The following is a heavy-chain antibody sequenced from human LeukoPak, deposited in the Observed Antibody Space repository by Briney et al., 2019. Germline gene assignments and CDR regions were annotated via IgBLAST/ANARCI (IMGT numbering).Heavy chain of an antibody. J-gene: IGHJ4*02. V-gene: IGHV3-48*01. CDR3: ARTPYDFWSASYSYYFDY. Sequence: GGSLRLSCAASGFSFSSYSMNWVRQAPGKGLEWVSYISSSTTTIYYADSVKGRFTISRDNAKNSLYLQMNSLRAEDTAVFYCARTPYDFWSASYSYYFDYWGQGTLVTVSS. CDR2: ISSSTTTI. CDR1: GFSFSSYS. D-gene: IGHD3-3*01.